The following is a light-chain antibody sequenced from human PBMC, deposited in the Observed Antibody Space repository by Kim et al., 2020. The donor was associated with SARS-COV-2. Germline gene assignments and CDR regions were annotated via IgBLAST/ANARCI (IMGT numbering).Light chain of an antibody. V-gene: IGKV3-15*01. CDR3: QQYSNWPT. Sequence: IVMTQSPGTLSVSPGERATLSCRASQSVNRNLAWYQQKPGQAPRLLIYGASTRATGIPARFSGSGSGTEFTLTISSLQSEDSAVYYCQQYSNWPTFGPGTKVEI. J-gene: IGKJ3*01. CDR2: GAS. CDR1: QSVNRN.